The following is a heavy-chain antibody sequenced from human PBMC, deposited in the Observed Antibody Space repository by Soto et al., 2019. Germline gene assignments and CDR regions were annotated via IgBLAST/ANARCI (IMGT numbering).Heavy chain of an antibody. J-gene: IGHJ6*02. CDR3: AREGPAPYYYYGKDV. Sequence: QVQLVQSGGEVKKPGASVKVSCKTSGYSFTTYGISWVRQAPGQGLEWMGWISAYNGNTNYAQKLQGRVTMTTDTSTSTAYRELRRLRSDDTAVYYCAREGPAPYYYYGKDVWGQGSTVTVSS. CDR1: GYSFTTYG. CDR2: ISAYNGNT. V-gene: IGHV1-18*01.